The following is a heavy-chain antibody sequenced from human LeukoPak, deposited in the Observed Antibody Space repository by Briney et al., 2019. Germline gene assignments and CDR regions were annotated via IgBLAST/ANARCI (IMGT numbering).Heavy chain of an antibody. V-gene: IGHV3-43*01. Sequence: TGGSLRLSCATSGFNFDRYTIHWVRQAPGKGLEWVSLAGWAGGTTFYSDSVRDRFTISRDSGRKSVYLQMNSLTTDDTAFYFCAKELDTMFFDYWGQGALVTVSS. D-gene: IGHD3-10*02. CDR3: AKELDTMFFDY. CDR1: GFNFDRYT. J-gene: IGHJ4*02. CDR2: AGWAGGTT.